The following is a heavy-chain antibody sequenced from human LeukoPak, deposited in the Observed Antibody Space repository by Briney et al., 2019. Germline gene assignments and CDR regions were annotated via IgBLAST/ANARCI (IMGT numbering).Heavy chain of an antibody. V-gene: IGHV3-21*01. CDR3: ARRTLRGSWFDP. D-gene: IGHD3-10*01. CDR2: ISSSSSYI. CDR1: GFTFSSYS. J-gene: IGHJ5*02. Sequence: GGSLRLSCAASGFTFSSYSMNWVRQAPGKGLEWVSSISSSSSYIYYADSVKGRFTISRDNAKNSLYLQMNSLRAEDTAVCYCARRTLRGSWFDPWGQGALVTVSS.